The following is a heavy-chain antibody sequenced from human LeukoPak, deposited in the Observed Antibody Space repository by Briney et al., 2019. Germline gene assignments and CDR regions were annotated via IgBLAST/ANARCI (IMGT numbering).Heavy chain of an antibody. CDR1: GGSITNSY. D-gene: IGHD1-1*01. Sequence: SETLSLTCTVSGGSITNSYWNWIRQSPGKGLEWIGYINYSGSTNYNPSLKSRVTISVDTSKNQFSLKLSSVTAADTAVYFCARGPLSTNDFDIWGQGTMVTVSS. CDR2: INYSGST. J-gene: IGHJ3*02. CDR3: ARGPLSTNDFDI. V-gene: IGHV4-59*01.